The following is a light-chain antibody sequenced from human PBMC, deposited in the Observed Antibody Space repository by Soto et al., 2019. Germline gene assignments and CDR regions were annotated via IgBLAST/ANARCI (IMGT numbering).Light chain of an antibody. CDR2: DAS. CDR1: QSVSSY. CDR3: QQRSNWPQT. Sequence: EIVLTQSPATLSLSPGERATLSCRASQSVSSYLAWYQQKPGQAPRLLIYDASNRATGIPARFSGSGSGTDFPPPNRTLEPEDFAVYSCQQRSNWPQTFGQGTRVK. V-gene: IGKV3-11*01. J-gene: IGKJ1*01.